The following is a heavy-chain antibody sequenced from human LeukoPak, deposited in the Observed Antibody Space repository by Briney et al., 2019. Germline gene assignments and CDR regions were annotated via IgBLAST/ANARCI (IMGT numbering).Heavy chain of an antibody. CDR1: GYTFTSYG. CDR2: ISAYNGNT. CDR3: GLGYCSSTSCYPLDY. J-gene: IGHJ4*02. V-gene: IGHV1-18*01. D-gene: IGHD2-2*01. Sequence: ASVKVSCKASGYTFTSYGISWVRQAPGQGPEWMGWISAYNGNTNYAQKLQGRVTMTTDTSTSTAYMELRSLRSDDAAVYYCGLGYCSSTSCYPLDYWGQGTLVTVSS.